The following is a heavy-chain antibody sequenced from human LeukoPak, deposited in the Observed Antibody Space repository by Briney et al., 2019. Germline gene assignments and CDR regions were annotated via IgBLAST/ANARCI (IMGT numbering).Heavy chain of an antibody. D-gene: IGHD1-1*01. Sequence: SETLSLTCTVSGGSISSYYWSWIRQPPGKGLEWIGYIYYSGSTNYNPSLKSRVTISVDTSKNQFSLKLSSVTAADTAVYYCARHEDWNDSDYFDYWGQGTLVTVSS. CDR1: GGSISSYY. J-gene: IGHJ4*02. V-gene: IGHV4-59*08. CDR2: IYYSGST. CDR3: ARHEDWNDSDYFDY.